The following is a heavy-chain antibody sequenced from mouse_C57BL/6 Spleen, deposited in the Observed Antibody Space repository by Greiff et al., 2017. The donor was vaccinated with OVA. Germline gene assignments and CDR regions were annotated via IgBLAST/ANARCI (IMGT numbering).Heavy chain of an antibody. CDR3: TRGLGGV. V-gene: IGHV14-4*01. CDR2: IDPENGDT. CDR1: GFNIKDDY. J-gene: IGHJ1*03. Sequence: EVKVEESGAELVRPGASVKLSCTASGFNIKDDYMHWVKQRPEQGLEWIGWIDPENGDTEYASKFQGKATITADTSSNTAYLQLSSLTSEDTAVYYCTRGLGGVWGTGTTVTVSS.